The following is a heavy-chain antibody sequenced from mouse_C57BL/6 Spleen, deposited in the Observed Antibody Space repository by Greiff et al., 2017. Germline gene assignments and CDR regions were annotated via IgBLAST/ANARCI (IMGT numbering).Heavy chain of an antibody. D-gene: IGHD2-4*01. V-gene: IGHV8-12*01. CDR2: IYWDDDK. J-gene: IGHJ4*01. Sequence: QVQLKESGPGILRSSQTLSLTCSFSGFSLSTSGMGVSWIRQPSGKGLEWLAHIYWDDDKRYNPSLKSRLTISKDTSRNQVFLKITSVDTADTATYYCARDYDYDHYAMDYWGQGTSVTVSS. CDR3: ARDYDYDHYAMDY. CDR1: GFSLSTSGMG.